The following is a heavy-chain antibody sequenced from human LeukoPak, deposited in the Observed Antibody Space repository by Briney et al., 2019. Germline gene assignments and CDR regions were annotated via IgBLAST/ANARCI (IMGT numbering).Heavy chain of an antibody. V-gene: IGHV1-69*05. CDR3: ARVETYYYDSSGFEGEYFQH. D-gene: IGHD3-22*01. Sequence: PVASVKVSCKASGGTFSSCAISWVRQAPGQGLEWMGGIIPIFGTANYAQKFQGRVTITTDESTSTAYMELSSLRSEDTAVYYCARVETYYYDSSGFEGEYFQHWGQGTLVTVSS. CDR2: IIPIFGTA. CDR1: GGTFSSCA. J-gene: IGHJ1*01.